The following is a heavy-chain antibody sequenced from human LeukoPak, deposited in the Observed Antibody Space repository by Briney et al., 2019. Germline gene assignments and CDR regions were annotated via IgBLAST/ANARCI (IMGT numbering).Heavy chain of an antibody. V-gene: IGHV1-69*13. CDR2: IIPIFGTA. CDR3: ARLGQITIFGVVTYYYYMDV. D-gene: IGHD3-3*01. J-gene: IGHJ6*03. Sequence: ASVKVSCKASGGTSSSYAISWVRQAPGQGLEWMGGIIPIFGTANYAQKFQGRVTITADESASTAYMELSSLRSEDTAVYYCARLGQITIFGVVTYYYYMDVWGKGTTVTVSS. CDR1: GGTSSSYA.